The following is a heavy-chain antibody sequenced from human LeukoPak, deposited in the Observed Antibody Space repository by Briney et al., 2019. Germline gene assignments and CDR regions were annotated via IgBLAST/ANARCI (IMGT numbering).Heavy chain of an antibody. CDR2: ISYDGSNK. D-gene: IGHD3-10*01. V-gene: IGHV3-30*18. J-gene: IGHJ4*02. CDR1: GFTFSSYG. Sequence: GRSLRLSCAASGFTFSSYGMHWVRQAPGKGLEWVAVISYDGSNKYYADSVKGRFTISRDNSKNTLYLQMNSLRAEDTAVYYCAKDSGYYGSGSYSDFDYWGQGTLVTVSS. CDR3: AKDSGYYGSGSYSDFDY.